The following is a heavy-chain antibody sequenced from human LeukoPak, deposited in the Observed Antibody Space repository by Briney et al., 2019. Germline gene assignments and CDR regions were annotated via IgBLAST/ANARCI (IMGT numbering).Heavy chain of an antibody. CDR2: VYYSGST. Sequence: PSETLSLTCTVSGGSISSYFWSWIRQPPGKGLEWIGYVYYSGSTNYNPSLKSRVTISVDTSKKQFSLKLSSATAADTAVYYCARVLDLSQRGLDAFDIWAKGQWSPSLQ. D-gene: IGHD3-16*01. V-gene: IGHV4-59*01. J-gene: IGHJ3*02. CDR1: GGSISSYF. CDR3: ARVLDLSQRGLDAFDI.